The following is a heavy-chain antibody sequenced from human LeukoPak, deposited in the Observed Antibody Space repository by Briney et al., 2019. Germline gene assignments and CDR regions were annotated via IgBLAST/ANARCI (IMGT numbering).Heavy chain of an antibody. V-gene: IGHV3-66*01. J-gene: IGHJ2*01. D-gene: IGHD5-18*01. Sequence: GGSLRLSCAASGFTVSSNYMSWVRQAPGKGLEWVSVIYSGGSTYYADSVKGRFTISRDNAKNSLYLQMNSLRAEDTAVYYCARDRDSYGLNWYFDLWGRGTLVTVSS. CDR1: GFTVSSNY. CDR2: IYSGGST. CDR3: ARDRDSYGLNWYFDL.